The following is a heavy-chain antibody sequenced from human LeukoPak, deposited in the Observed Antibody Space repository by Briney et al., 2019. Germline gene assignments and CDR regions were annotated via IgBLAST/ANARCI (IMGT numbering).Heavy chain of an antibody. V-gene: IGHV1-69*06. J-gene: IGHJ6*03. CDR2: IIPIFGTA. CDR3: AKRRRIAAAGPGGNYYYYMDV. D-gene: IGHD6-13*01. CDR1: GGTFSSYA. Sequence: EASVKVSCKASGGTFSSYAISWVRQAPGQGLEWMGGIIPIFGTANYAQKFQGRVTITADKSTSTAYMELSSLRSEDTAVYYCAKRRRIAAAGPGGNYYYYMDVWGKGTTVTVSS.